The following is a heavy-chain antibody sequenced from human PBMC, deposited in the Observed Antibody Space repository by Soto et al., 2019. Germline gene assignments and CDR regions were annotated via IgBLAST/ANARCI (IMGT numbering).Heavy chain of an antibody. Sequence: SETLSLTCTVAGGSISSYYWSWIRQPPGKGLEWIGCIYYSGSSNYNPSLKSRVTISVDTSKNQFSLKLSSVTAADTAVYYCARWLRPYYFDYWGQGTLVTVSS. V-gene: IGHV4-59*01. CDR1: GGSISSYY. CDR2: IYYSGSS. CDR3: ARWLRPYYFDY. D-gene: IGHD5-12*01. J-gene: IGHJ4*02.